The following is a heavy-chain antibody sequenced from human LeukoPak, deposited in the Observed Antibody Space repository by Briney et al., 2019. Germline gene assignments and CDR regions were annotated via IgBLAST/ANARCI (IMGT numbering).Heavy chain of an antibody. Sequence: SETLSLTCAVSSGNSLDWMRQPPGEGLQWIGCVFQDGNTYYSPSLKSRVIISLDTSKNQFSLKLISVTAADTAVYYCARQYCNSGICYFYDYWGQGTLVTVSS. CDR1: SGNS. D-gene: IGHD2-8*01. J-gene: IGHJ4*02. CDR3: ARQYCNSGICYFYDY. CDR2: VFQDGNT. V-gene: IGHV4-38-2*01.